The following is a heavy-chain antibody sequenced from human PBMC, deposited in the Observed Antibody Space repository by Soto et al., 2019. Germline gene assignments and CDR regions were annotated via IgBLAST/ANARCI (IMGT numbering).Heavy chain of an antibody. CDR1: GDIFSGYS. Sequence: QVQLVQSGAEVKRPGSSVKVSCKTSGDIFSGYSISWVRQAPGQGLEWMGGSIPIFGTTDYAQRFHGRVTITADKSTTTVDMDLYSLKSEDTAVYYCARDLGSGYDPGDYWGQGTLVTVSS. CDR3: ARDLGSGYDPGDY. V-gene: IGHV1-69*14. CDR2: SIPIFGTT. J-gene: IGHJ4*02. D-gene: IGHD5-12*01.